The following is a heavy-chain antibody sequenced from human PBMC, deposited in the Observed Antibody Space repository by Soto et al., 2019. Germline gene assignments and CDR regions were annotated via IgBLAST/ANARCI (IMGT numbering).Heavy chain of an antibody. CDR2: IYYSGST. Sequence: SATLSLTCTVSGCSISSYYWCWIRQPPGKGLEWIGYIYYSGSTNYNPSLKSRVTISVDTSKNQFSLKLSSVTAADTAVYYCARYSSSEFDYWGQGTLVTVSS. CDR3: ARYSSSEFDY. CDR1: GCSISSYY. J-gene: IGHJ4*02. D-gene: IGHD6-13*01. V-gene: IGHV4-59*01.